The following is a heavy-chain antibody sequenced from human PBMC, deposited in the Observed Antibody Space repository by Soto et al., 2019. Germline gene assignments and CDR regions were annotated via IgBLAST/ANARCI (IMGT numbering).Heavy chain of an antibody. V-gene: IGHV3-72*01. D-gene: IGHD2-2*01. CDR1: GFTFSDHY. CDR3: ARAVVVGTPSKKANTARQANYYYYYMDV. J-gene: IGHJ6*03. Sequence: GGSLRLSCAASGFTFSDHYMDWVRQAPGKGLEWVGRTRNKANSYTTEYAASVKGRFTISRDDSKNSLYLQMNSLKTEDTAVYYCARAVVVGTPSKKANTARQANYYYYYMDVWGKGTTVTVSS. CDR2: TRNKANSYTT.